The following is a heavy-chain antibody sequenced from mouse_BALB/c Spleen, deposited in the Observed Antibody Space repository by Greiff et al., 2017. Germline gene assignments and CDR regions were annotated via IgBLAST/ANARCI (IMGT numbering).Heavy chain of an antibody. CDR2: INPGSGGT. CDR1: GYAFTNYL. Sequence: VQLQQSGAELVRPGTSVKVSCKASGYAFTNYLIEWVKQRPGQGLEWIGVINPGSGGTNYNEKFKGKATLTADKSSSTAYMQLSSLTSDDSAVYFCAREGNYRYDRFAYWGQGTLVTVSA. D-gene: IGHD2-14*01. J-gene: IGHJ3*01. CDR3: AREGNYRYDRFAY. V-gene: IGHV1-54*01.